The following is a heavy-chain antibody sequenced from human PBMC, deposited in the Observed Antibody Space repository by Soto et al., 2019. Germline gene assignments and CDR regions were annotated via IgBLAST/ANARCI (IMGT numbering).Heavy chain of an antibody. CDR3: ARKPNCFHS. Sequence: EVQLLESGGGLVQPGGSLRLSCAASGFTFSRHAMTWVRQAPGKGLEWVSSISENSGGTYYADSVKGRFTISRDNSKNTLSLQMNSLRSAHPALYSSARKPNCFHSWGQGTLVTVSS. CDR2: ISENSGGT. CDR1: GFTFSRHA. J-gene: IGHJ5*01. V-gene: IGHV3-23*01.